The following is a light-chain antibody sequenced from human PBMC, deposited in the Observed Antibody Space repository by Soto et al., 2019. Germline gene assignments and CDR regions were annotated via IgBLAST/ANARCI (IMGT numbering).Light chain of an antibody. CDR3: CSFAGGYTYV. CDR1: SGDVGGYNY. J-gene: IGLJ1*01. CDR2: DVS. V-gene: IGLV2-11*01. Sequence: QSVLTQPRSVSGSPGQSVTISCTGTSGDVGGYNYVSWYQQHPGKAPKLMIYDVSKRPSGVPDRFSGSKSGNTASLTISGLQAEDEADFYCCSFAGGYTYVFGPGTKVTVL.